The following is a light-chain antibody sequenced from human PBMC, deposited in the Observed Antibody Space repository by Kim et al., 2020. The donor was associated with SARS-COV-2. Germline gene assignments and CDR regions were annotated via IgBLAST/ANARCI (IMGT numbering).Light chain of an antibody. CDR2: GAS. CDR1: QSVSSSY. Sequence: EVVLTQSPGTLSLSPGERATLSCRASQSVSSSYLAWYQQKPGQTPRLLIYGASSRATDIPDRFSGSGSGTDFTLTISRLEAEDFAVYYCQQYGNSPLTCGGGTKLEI. CDR3: QQYGNSPLT. J-gene: IGKJ4*01. V-gene: IGKV3-20*01.